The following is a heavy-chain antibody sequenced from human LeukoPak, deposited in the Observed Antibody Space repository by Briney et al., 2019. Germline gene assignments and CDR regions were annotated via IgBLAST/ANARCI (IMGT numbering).Heavy chain of an antibody. CDR1: GFTFGDYT. V-gene: IGHV3-21*01. CDR2: ISARSISM. D-gene: IGHD3-22*01. J-gene: IGHJ4*02. Sequence: PGGSLRLSCAASGFTFGDYTMNWVRQAPGKGLEWVSSISARSISMNYADSVKGRFTISRDNAKNSLYLQMNSLRAEDTAVYYCAREGTYYYDSSGCVDCWGQGTLVTVSS. CDR3: AREGTYYYDSSGCVDC.